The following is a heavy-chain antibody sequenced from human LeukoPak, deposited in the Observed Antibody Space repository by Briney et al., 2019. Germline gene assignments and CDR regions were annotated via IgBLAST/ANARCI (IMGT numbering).Heavy chain of an antibody. CDR1: GFSLNTHGVG. CDR2: IYWDNDR. D-gene: IGHD4-23*01. J-gene: IGHJ4*02. V-gene: IGHV2-5*02. CDR3: AHRRYRSGCWDFGGFDY. Sequence: SGPTLVNPTQTLTLTCTFSGFSLNTHGVGVGWIRQPPGKALDWLAVIYWDNDRRYSPSLKSRLNITQDTSKNQVVLTLTNLDPVDTATFFCAHRRYRSGCWDFGGFDYWGQGTLVTVSS.